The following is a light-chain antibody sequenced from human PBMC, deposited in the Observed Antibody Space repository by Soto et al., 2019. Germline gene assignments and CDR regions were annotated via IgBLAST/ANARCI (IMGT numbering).Light chain of an antibody. CDR2: AAF. J-gene: IGKJ3*01. Sequence: DIQMTQSPSSLSASVGDRVTITCRASEGISTYLAWYQQKPGTAPKLLIYAAFILQSGVPSRFSGSRSGTDFTLTISSLQPEDVGTYCCQKYNTAPVTFGPGTKVDFK. CDR3: QKYNTAPVT. V-gene: IGKV1-27*01. CDR1: EGISTY.